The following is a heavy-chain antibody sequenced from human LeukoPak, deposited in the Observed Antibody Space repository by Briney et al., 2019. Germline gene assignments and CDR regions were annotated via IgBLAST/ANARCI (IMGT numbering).Heavy chain of an antibody. J-gene: IGHJ4*02. CDR3: ASLWFGELARFY. CDR2: MSGSGGST. D-gene: IGHD3-10*01. Sequence: GGPLRLSCAASGFTFSSYAMSWVRQAPGKGLEWVSAMSGSGGSTYYADSVKSRFTIYRDNSKNTLYLQMNSLRAEDTAVYYCASLWFGELARFYWGQGTLVTVSS. V-gene: IGHV3-23*01. CDR1: GFTFSSYA.